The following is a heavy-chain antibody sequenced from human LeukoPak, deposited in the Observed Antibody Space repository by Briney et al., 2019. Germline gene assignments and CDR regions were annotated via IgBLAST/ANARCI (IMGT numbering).Heavy chain of an antibody. Sequence: GGSLRLSCAASGFTFSNYAMSWVRRAPGKGLEWVSAISAGGGRTYYADSVKGQFTISRDNSKNTLYLQMDSLRAGDTAVYYCANEAGSMLPFDYSGQGTLVTVSS. D-gene: IGHD2-8*01. CDR1: GFTFSNYA. CDR2: ISAGGGRT. CDR3: ANEAGSMLPFDY. V-gene: IGHV3-23*01. J-gene: IGHJ4*02.